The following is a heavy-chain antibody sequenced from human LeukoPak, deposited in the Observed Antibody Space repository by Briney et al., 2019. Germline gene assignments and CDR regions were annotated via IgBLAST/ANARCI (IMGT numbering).Heavy chain of an antibody. CDR1: GFTFSRYA. CDR3: VKDGGYSGYETFGY. J-gene: IGHJ4*02. V-gene: IGHV3-64D*06. CDR2: ISSNGGST. Sequence: TGGSLRLSCSASGFTFSRYAMHWVRQAPGKGLEYVSAISSNGGSTYYADSVKGRFTISRDNPKNTLYLQMSSLRAEDTAVYYCVKDGGYSGYETFGYWGQGTLVTVSS. D-gene: IGHD5-12*01.